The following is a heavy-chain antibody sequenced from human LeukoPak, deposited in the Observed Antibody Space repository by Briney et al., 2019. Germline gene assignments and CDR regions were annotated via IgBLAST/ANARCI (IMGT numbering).Heavy chain of an antibody. D-gene: IGHD4-17*01. CDR1: GASMNAYY. CDR2: MYYSGPS. V-gene: IGHV4-59*01. Sequence: SETLSLTCTVSGASMNAYYWSWIRQPPGKGLEWIGFMYYSGPSVYNPSLESRVSISVDSSKSQFSLKLFSVTSADTAVYFCASHRGDYGDLNYFDYWGQGTLVTVSS. CDR3: ASHRGDYGDLNYFDY. J-gene: IGHJ4*02.